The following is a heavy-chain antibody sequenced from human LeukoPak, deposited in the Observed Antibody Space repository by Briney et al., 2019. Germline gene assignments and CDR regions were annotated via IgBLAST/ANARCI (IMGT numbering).Heavy chain of an antibody. V-gene: IGHV4-31*03. Sequence: SQTLSLTCTVSGGCISSGGYYWSWIRQHPGKGLEWIGYIYYSGSTYYNPSLKSRVTISVDTSKNQFSLKLSSVTAADTAVYYCARENSSGYYYWYFDLWGRGTLVTVSS. CDR3: ARENSSGYYYWYFDL. CDR1: GGCISSGGYY. D-gene: IGHD3-22*01. CDR2: IYYSGST. J-gene: IGHJ2*01.